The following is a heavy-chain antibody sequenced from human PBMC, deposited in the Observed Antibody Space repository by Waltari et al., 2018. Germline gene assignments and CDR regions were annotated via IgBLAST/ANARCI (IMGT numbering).Heavy chain of an antibody. J-gene: IGHJ3*01. CDR3: ATRLSILAFDV. V-gene: IGHV1-69-2*01. CDR1: GYSFPDYY. D-gene: IGHD3-9*01. CDR2: VAPEDGET. Sequence: EVQLVQSGADVKKPGATVKISCKASGYSFPDYYIHWVKQAPGKGLEWMGNVAPEDGETVFAESFQGRLTRTADTSIDTAYMELSRLRFDDTAVYYCATRLSILAFDVWGQGTVVTVSS.